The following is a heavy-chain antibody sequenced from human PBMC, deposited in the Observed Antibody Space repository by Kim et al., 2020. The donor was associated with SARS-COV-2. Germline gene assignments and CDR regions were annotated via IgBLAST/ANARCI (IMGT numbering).Heavy chain of an antibody. V-gene: IGHV3-23*01. J-gene: IGHJ4*01. CDR3: AKETGPIWGVFYC. CDR2: IEGSGGDT. D-gene: IGHD3-10*01. Sequence: GGSLRLSCAASGFTFGTYAMSWVRQTPGKGLEWVSAIEGSGGDTYYADSVKGRFTISRDSSKSTLFLQLNSLRAEDTAIYYCAKETGPIWGVFYCWGHG. CDR1: GFTFGTYA.